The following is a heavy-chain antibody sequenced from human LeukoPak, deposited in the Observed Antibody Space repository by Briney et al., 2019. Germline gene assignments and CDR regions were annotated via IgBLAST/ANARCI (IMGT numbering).Heavy chain of an antibody. V-gene: IGHV1-2*02. CDR1: GYTFSDYF. J-gene: IGHJ4*02. CDR2: INPNSGDT. Sequence: ASVKVSCKASGYTFSDYFMHWVRQAPGQGLEWMGWINPNSGDTNYAQKFQGRVTMTRDTSISTVYMELSSLRSDDTPVYYCAKGRLSGSYNRFDYWGLGTLVTVSS. CDR3: AKGRLSGSYNRFDY. D-gene: IGHD1-26*01.